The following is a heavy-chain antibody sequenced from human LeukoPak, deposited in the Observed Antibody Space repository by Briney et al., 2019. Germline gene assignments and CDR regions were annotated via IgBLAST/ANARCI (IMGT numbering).Heavy chain of an antibody. Sequence: ASVKVSCKASGGTFSSYAISWVRQAPGQGLEWMGGIIPIFGTANYAQKFQGRVTITTDESTNTAYMELSSLRSEDTAMYYCARGFDCSGSSCRYTEGYAFDIWGQGTMVTVSS. J-gene: IGHJ3*02. CDR1: GGTFSSYA. V-gene: IGHV1-69*05. CDR3: ARGFDCSGSSCRYTEGYAFDI. CDR2: IIPIFGTA. D-gene: IGHD2-2*01.